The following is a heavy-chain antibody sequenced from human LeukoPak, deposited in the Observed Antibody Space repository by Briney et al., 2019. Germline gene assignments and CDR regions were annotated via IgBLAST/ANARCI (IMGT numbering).Heavy chain of an antibody. D-gene: IGHD3-10*01. V-gene: IGHV1-46*02. CDR3: ARDLGLRGVTNWFDP. J-gene: IGHJ5*02. Sequence: ASVKVSCKTSAYTFNAYLIHWVRQAPGQGLEWMGMIDPSGGSTAYAQKFQGRVTVTRDTSTSTLYMELSSLRSDDTAVYYCARDLGLRGVTNWFDPWGQGTQVTVSS. CDR2: IDPSGGST. CDR1: AYTFNAYL.